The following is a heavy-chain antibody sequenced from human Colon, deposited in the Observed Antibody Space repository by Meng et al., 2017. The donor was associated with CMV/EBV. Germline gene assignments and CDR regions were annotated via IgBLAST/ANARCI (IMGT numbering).Heavy chain of an antibody. V-gene: IGHV4-34*01. Sequence: LQRWGAGLLKPSGPLSLPCAGYGGSVSGYYWSWIRQPPGKGLEWIGEINHSGSTNYNPSLKSRVTISVDTSKNQFSLKLSSVTAADTAVYYCARGLYGSGRHQIDYWGQGTLVTVSS. CDR3: ARGLYGSGRHQIDY. D-gene: IGHD3-10*01. J-gene: IGHJ4*02. CDR2: INHSGST. CDR1: GGSVSGYY.